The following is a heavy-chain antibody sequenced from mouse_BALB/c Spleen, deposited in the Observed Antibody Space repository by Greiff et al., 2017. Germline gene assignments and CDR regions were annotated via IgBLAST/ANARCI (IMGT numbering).Heavy chain of an antibody. J-gene: IGHJ4*01. CDR3: ARDSLHYGLYYYAMDY. V-gene: IGHV1S29*02. CDR2: IYPYNGGT. Sequence: VQLKESGPELVKPGASVKISCKASGYTFTDYNMHWVKQSHGKSLEWIGYIYPYNGGTGYNQKFKSKATLTVDNSSSTAYMELRSLTSEDSAVYYCARDSLHYGLYYYAMDYWGQGTSVTVSS. D-gene: IGHD1-1*02. CDR1: GYTFTDYN.